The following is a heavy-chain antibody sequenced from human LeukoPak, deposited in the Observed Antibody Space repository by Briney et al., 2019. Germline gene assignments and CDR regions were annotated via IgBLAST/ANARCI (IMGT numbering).Heavy chain of an antibody. J-gene: IGHJ4*02. CDR3: AKALGAMKTNFDY. CDR2: ISGSGGST. Sequence: RAGGSLRLSCAASGFTFSSYAMSWVRQAPGKGLEWVSAISGSGGSTYYADSVKGRFTISRDNSKNTLYLQMNSLRAEDTAVYYCAKALGAMKTNFDYWGQGTLVTISS. CDR1: GFTFSSYA. V-gene: IGHV3-23*01. D-gene: IGHD1-26*01.